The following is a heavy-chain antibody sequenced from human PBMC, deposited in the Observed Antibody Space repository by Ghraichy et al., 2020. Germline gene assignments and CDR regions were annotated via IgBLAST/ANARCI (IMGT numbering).Heavy chain of an antibody. CDR2: IYYSGST. D-gene: IGHD5-18*01. V-gene: IGHV4-39*01. CDR1: GGSISSSSYY. CDR3: ARHRDTAMVKSDY. J-gene: IGHJ4*02. Sequence: SETLSLTCTVSGGSISSSSYYWGWIRQPPGKGLEWIGSIYYSGSTYYNPSLKSRVTISVDTSKNQFSLKLSSVTAADTAVYYCARHRDTAMVKSDYWGQGTLVTVSS.